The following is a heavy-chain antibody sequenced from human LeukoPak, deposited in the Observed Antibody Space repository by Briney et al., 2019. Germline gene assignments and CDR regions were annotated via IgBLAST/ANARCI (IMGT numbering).Heavy chain of an antibody. CDR2: IIPIFGTA. D-gene: IGHD6-6*01. CDR3: ARVGIAARPQRYDY. J-gene: IGHJ4*02. V-gene: IGHV1-69*06. Sequence: SVKVSCKASGGTFSSYAISWVRQAPRQGLEWMGGIIPIFGTANYAQKFQGRVTITADKSTSTAYMELSSLRSEDTAVYYCARVGIAARPQRYDYWGQGTLVTVSS. CDR1: GGTFSSYA.